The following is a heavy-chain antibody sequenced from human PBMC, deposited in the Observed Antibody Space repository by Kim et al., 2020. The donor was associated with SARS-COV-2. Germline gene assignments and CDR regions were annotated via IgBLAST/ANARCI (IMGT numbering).Heavy chain of an antibody. Sequence: SVKVSCKASGGTFSSYAISWVRQAPGQGLEWMGGIIPIFGTANYAQKFQGRVTITADESTSTAYMELSSLRSEDTAVYYCATTRHISYYYDSSGWYAFDIWGQGTMVTVSS. D-gene: IGHD3-22*01. J-gene: IGHJ3*02. CDR1: GGTFSSYA. CDR2: IIPIFGTA. CDR3: ATTRHISYYYDSSGWYAFDI. V-gene: IGHV1-69*13.